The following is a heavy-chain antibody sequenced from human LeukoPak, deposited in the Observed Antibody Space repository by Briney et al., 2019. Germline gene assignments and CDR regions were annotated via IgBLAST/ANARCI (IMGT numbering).Heavy chain of an antibody. J-gene: IGHJ3*02. Sequence: SVRVSCKASGGTFSSYAISWVRQAPGQGLEWMGGIIPIFGTANYAQKFQGRVTITADESTSTAYMELSSLRSEDTAVYYCARGRFLEWLLSGTFDIWGQGTMVTVSS. V-gene: IGHV1-69*01. CDR1: GGTFSSYA. CDR2: IIPIFGTA. D-gene: IGHD3-3*01. CDR3: ARGRFLEWLLSGTFDI.